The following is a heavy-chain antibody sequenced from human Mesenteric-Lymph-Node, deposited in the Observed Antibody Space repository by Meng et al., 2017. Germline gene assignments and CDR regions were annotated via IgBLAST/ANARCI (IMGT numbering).Heavy chain of an antibody. CDR3: AKPAMWFGELFGGNWFDP. CDR1: GFTFSSYA. Sequence: GESLKISCAASGFTFSSYAMSWVRQAPRKGLEWVSAISGSGGSTYYADAVKGRFTISRDNSKNTMYLQMNSLRAEDTAVYYCAKPAMWFGELFGGNWFDPWGQGNLVTVSS. J-gene: IGHJ5*02. V-gene: IGHV3-23*01. D-gene: IGHD3-10*01. CDR2: ISGSGGST.